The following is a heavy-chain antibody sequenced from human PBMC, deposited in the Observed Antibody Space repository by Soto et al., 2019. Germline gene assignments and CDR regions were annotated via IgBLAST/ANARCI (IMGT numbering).Heavy chain of an antibody. CDR1: GGTFSTYS. CDR3: TIGSWSGEVFDI. V-gene: IGHV1-69*02. J-gene: IGHJ3*02. D-gene: IGHD2-21*01. Sequence: QVQLVQSGAEVKKPGSSVKVSCKDSGGTFSTYSMFWVRQAPGQGLEWMGRIIPRLGLRNYAQRFQDRVTITADKSTATVHMELSSLRSEDTALYYCTIGSWSGEVFDIWGQGTMVTVSS. CDR2: IIPRLGLR.